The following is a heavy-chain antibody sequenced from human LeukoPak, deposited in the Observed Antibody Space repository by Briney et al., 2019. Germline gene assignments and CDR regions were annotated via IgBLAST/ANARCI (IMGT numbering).Heavy chain of an antibody. CDR2: IYPGDSDT. Sequence: GESLKISCEGSQYSFTSFWIAWVRQMPGKGLEWMGIIYPGDSDTRYSPSFQGQVTISADRSITTAYLQWNSLKASDTAMYYCARRRTVTYFDHWGQGTLVTVSS. V-gene: IGHV5-51*01. D-gene: IGHD4-17*01. CDR3: ARRRTVTYFDH. J-gene: IGHJ4*02. CDR1: QYSFTSFW.